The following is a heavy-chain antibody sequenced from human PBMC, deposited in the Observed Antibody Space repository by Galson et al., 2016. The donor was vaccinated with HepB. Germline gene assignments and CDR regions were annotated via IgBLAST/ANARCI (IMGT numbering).Heavy chain of an antibody. CDR2: IGSTGIDT. CDR1: GFTFSSYA. CDR3: ADRLPGVSPGRN. V-gene: IGHV3-23*01. Sequence: LRLSCAASGFTFSSYATSWVRQAPGKGLEWVSVIGSTGIDTHYADSVRGRFTISRDNSKNTLYLQMNSLRAEDTAVYYCADRLPGVSPGRNWGQGTLVTVSS. D-gene: IGHD2-21*01. J-gene: IGHJ4*02.